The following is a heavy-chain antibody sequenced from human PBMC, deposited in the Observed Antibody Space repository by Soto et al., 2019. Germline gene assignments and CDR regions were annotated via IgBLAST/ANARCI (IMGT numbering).Heavy chain of an antibody. J-gene: IGHJ2*01. CDR2: ISGYNGNT. D-gene: IGHD3-10*01. V-gene: IGHV1-18*01. CDR1: GYTFTSYA. Sequence: QVQVVQSGAEVKKPGASVKVSCKASGYTFTSYAISWVRQAPGQGLEWMGWISGYNGNTNYAQNLQDRVIMTTDTSTTTAYMELRSLTADDTAVYYCARERGWCFDLWGRGTLVTVSS. CDR3: ARERGWCFDL.